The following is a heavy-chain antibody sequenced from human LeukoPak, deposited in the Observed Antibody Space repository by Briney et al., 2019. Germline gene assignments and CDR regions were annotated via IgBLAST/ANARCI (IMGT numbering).Heavy chain of an antibody. V-gene: IGHV4-4*07. Sequence: SETLSLTCTVSGGSISSYYWSWIRQPAGKGLEWIGRIYTSGSTNYNPSLKSRVTISVDKSKNQFSLKLSSVTAADTAVYYCASDHIAVAGLDYWDQGTLVTVSS. J-gene: IGHJ4*02. D-gene: IGHD6-19*01. CDR1: GGSISSYY. CDR3: ASDHIAVAGLDY. CDR2: IYTSGST.